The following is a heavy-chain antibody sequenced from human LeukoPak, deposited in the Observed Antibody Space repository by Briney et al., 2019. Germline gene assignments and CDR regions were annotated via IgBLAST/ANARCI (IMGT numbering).Heavy chain of an antibody. CDR1: GFTFSSYA. J-gene: IGHJ6*03. D-gene: IGHD6-19*01. CDR3: AKDVGSGWYVYYYYYMDV. V-gene: IGHV3-23*01. Sequence: PGGSLRLSCAASGFTFSSYAMSWVRQAPGKGLEWVSAISGSGGSTNYADSVKGRFTISRDNSKNTLYLQMNSLRAEDTAVYYCAKDVGSGWYVYYYYYMDVWGKGTTVTVSS. CDR2: ISGSGGST.